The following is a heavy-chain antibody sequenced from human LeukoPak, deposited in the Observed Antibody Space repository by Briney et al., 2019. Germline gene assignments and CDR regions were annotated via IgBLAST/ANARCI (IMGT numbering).Heavy chain of an antibody. J-gene: IGHJ4*02. D-gene: IGHD3-10*01. Sequence: PGGSLRLSCAASGFTFSSYSMNWVRQAPGKGLEWVSSISSSSSYIYYADSVKGRFTISRDNAKNSLYLQMNSLRAEDTAVYYCARDLNTMVRGVTPDYWGQGTLVTVSS. CDR3: ARDLNTMVRGVTPDY. CDR1: GFTFSSYS. CDR2: ISSSSSYI. V-gene: IGHV3-21*01.